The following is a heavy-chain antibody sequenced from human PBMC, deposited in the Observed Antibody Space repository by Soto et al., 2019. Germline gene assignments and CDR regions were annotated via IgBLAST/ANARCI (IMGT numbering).Heavy chain of an antibody. Sequence: GASVKVSCKASGYTFTSYYMHWVRQAPGQGLEWMGIINPSGGSTSYAQKFQGRVTMTRDTSTSTVYMELSSLRSEDTAVYYCARDRKLAVTTSYYYYCMDVWGQGTTVTVSS. CDR1: GYTFTSYY. D-gene: IGHD4-17*01. CDR2: INPSGGST. V-gene: IGHV1-46*01. J-gene: IGHJ6*02. CDR3: ARDRKLAVTTSYYYYCMDV.